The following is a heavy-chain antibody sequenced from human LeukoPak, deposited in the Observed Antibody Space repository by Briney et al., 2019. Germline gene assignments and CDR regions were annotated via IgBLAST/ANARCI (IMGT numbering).Heavy chain of an antibody. Sequence: SSETLSLTCTVSGGSISSYYWSWIRQPPGKGLEWIGYIYYSGSTNYNPSLKSRVTISVDTSKNQFSLKLSSVTAADTAVYYCARGEDGDLFDYRGQGTLVTVSS. V-gene: IGHV4-59*01. CDR1: GGSISSYY. CDR3: ARGEDGDLFDY. D-gene: IGHD4-17*01. J-gene: IGHJ4*02. CDR2: IYYSGST.